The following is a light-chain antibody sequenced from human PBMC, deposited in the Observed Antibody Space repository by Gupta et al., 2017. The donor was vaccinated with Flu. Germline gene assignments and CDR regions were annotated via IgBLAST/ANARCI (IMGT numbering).Light chain of an antibody. CDR3: QQDDNLPLT. CDR1: QVITRY. J-gene: IGKJ4*01. Sequence: PSSLSASVGDRVNITCRASQVITRYLNWYQQKPGKAPRLLIYDASSLQAGVPSRFSGSASGTEYTLTISSLQPEDVATYYCQQDDNLPLTYGGGTTVDIK. V-gene: IGKV1-33*01. CDR2: DAS.